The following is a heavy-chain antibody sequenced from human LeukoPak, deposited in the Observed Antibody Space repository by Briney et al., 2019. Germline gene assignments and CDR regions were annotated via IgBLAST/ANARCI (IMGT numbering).Heavy chain of an antibody. CDR1: VYTFTGYY. D-gene: IGHD3-9*01. CDR2: INPNSGGT. V-gene: IGHV1-2*02. J-gene: IGHJ4*02. Sequence: ASVKVSCKASVYTFTGYYMHWVRQAPGQGLEWMGWINPNSGGTNYAQKFQGRVTMTRDTSISTAYMELSRLRSDDTAVYYCARDPVDYDILTGGDYWGQGTLVTVSS. CDR3: ARDPVDYDILTGGDY.